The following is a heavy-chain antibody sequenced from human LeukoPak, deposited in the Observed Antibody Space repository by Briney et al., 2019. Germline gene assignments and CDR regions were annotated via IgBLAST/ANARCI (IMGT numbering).Heavy chain of an antibody. CDR3: AKHLSSGWYGEIDY. Sequence: PGGSLRLSYAASGFTFSSYAMSWVRQAPGKGLEWVSAISGSGGSTYYADSVKGRFTISRDNSKNTLYLQMNSLRAEDTAVYYCAKHLSSGWYGEIDYWGQGTLVTVSS. CDR2: ISGSGGST. CDR1: GFTFSSYA. D-gene: IGHD6-19*01. J-gene: IGHJ4*02. V-gene: IGHV3-23*01.